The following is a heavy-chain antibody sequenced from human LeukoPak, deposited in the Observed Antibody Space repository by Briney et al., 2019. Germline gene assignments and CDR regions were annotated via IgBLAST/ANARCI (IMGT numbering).Heavy chain of an antibody. CDR1: GNSISSGDNY. Sequence: SETLSLTCTVSGNSISSGDNYWSWIRQPAGKGLEWIGRIYTSGSTNYNPSLKSRVTMSVDTSKNQFSLKLSSVTAADTAVYYCARAGYYYAGSAYSTFDHWGQGTLVTVSS. J-gene: IGHJ4*02. CDR3: ARAGYYYAGSAYSTFDH. D-gene: IGHD3-22*01. V-gene: IGHV4-61*02. CDR2: IYTSGST.